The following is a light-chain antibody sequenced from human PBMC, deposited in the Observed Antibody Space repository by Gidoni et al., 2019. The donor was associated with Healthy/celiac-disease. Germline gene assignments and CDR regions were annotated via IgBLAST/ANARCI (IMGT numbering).Light chain of an antibody. V-gene: IGLV2-14*01. J-gene: IGLJ3*02. CDR3: SSYTSSSTWV. Sequence: QSALTQPASGSGSPGQSITISCTGTSSDVGGYNHVSWYQQHPGKAPKLMIYEVSNRPSGVSNRFSGSKSGNTASLTISGLQAEDEADYYCSSYTSSSTWVFGGGTKLTVL. CDR2: EVS. CDR1: SSDVGGYNH.